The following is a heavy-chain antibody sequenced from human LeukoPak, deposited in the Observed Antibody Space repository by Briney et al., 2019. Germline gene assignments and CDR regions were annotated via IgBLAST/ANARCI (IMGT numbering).Heavy chain of an antibody. D-gene: IGHD1-26*01. CDR2: IYSGGST. Sequence: PGGSLRLSCAASGFTVSSNYMSWVRQAPGRGLEWVSVIYSGGSTYCADSVKGRFTVSRDNSKNTLYLQMNSLRAEDTAVYYCARVSGSYYDYWGQGTLVTVSS. J-gene: IGHJ4*02. CDR1: GFTVSSNY. V-gene: IGHV3-66*02. CDR3: ARVSGSYYDY.